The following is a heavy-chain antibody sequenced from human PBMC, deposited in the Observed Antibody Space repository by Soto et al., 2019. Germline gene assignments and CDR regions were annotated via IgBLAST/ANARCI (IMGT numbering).Heavy chain of an antibody. CDR1: GGSVSSGSYY. J-gene: IGHJ4*02. V-gene: IGHV4-61*01. CDR2: IYYSGST. CDR3: ARGQRQALEWLLPLDY. Sequence: QVQLQESGPGLVKPSETLSLTCTVSGGSVSSGSYYWSWIRQPPGKGLEWIGYIYYSGSTNYNPSLKGRVTISVDTSKNQFSLKLSSVTAADTAVYYCARGQRQALEWLLPLDYWGQGTMVTVSS. D-gene: IGHD3-3*01.